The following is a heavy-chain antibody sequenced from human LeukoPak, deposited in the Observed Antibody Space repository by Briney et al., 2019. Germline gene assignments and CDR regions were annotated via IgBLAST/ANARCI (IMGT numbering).Heavy chain of an antibody. V-gene: IGHV3-23*01. J-gene: IGHJ4*02. Sequence: GGSLRLSCAASGFTFTSYAMSWVRQAPGKGLEWVSAVSGGGRSTYYADSVKGRFTISRDNSKNTLYLQMNSLRAEDTAVYYCAREAVAGTKDFDYWGQGTLVTASS. CDR3: AREAVAGTKDFDY. D-gene: IGHD6-19*01. CDR2: VSGGGRST. CDR1: GFTFTSYA.